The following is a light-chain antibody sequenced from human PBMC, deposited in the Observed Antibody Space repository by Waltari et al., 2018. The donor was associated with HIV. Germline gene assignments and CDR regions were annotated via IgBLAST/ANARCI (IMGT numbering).Light chain of an antibody. CDR2: KND. V-gene: IGLV3-9*01. J-gene: IGLJ2*01. CDR1: NIGTKS. CDR3: QLWDSSSYVV. Sequence: SYELTQSLSVSVALGQPARITCGANNIGTKSVHWYQPRPGQAPLLVIYKNDNRPSGIPERFSCSNSGNTATLTISRAQAGDEADYYCQLWDSSSYVVFGGGTKLTV.